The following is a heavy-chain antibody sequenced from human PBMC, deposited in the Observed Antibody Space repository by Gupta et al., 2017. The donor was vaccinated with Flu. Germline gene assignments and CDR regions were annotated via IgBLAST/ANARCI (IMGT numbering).Heavy chain of an antibody. J-gene: IGHJ4*02. CDR2: RDKDGSEK. CDR3: AREFPAHSSGWFGSDY. V-gene: IGHV3-7*01. D-gene: IGHD6-19*01. CDR1: GFTFSSYW. Sequence: EVQLVESGGGLVQPGGSLRLSCAASGFTFSSYWMSWVRQAPGKGLEWVANRDKDGSEKYYVDSVKGRFTISRDNAKNSLYLQMNSLTTEDTAVYYCAREFPAHSSGWFGSDYWGQGTLVTVSS.